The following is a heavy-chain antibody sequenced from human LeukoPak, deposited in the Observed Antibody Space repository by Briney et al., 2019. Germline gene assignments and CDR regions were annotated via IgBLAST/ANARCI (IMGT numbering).Heavy chain of an antibody. D-gene: IGHD3-22*01. CDR1: GFTFSSYA. J-gene: IGHJ4*02. CDR3: AKGGYYDSSGHFDY. CDR2: ISGSGGST. V-gene: IGHV3-23*01. Sequence: GGSLRLSCAASGFTFSSYAMRWVRQAPGKGLEWVSAISGSGGSTYYADSVKGRFTISRDNSKNTLYLQMNSLRAEDTAVYYCAKGGYYDSSGHFDYWGQGTLVTVSS.